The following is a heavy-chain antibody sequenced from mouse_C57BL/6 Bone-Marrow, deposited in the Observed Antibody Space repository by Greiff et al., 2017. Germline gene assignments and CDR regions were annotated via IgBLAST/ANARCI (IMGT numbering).Heavy chain of an antibody. CDR1: GYTFTDYY. Sequence: VQLQQSGAELVRPGASVKLSCKASGYTFTDYYINWVKQRPGQGLEWIARIYPGSGNTYYNEKFKGKATLTAEKSSSTAYMQLSSLTSEDSAVYFCAYYGSSYDYCGQGTTLTVSS. CDR3: AYYGSSYDY. CDR2: IYPGSGNT. V-gene: IGHV1-76*01. J-gene: IGHJ2*01. D-gene: IGHD1-1*01.